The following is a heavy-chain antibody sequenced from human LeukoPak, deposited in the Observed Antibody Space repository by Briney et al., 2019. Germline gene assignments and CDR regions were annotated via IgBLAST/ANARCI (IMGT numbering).Heavy chain of an antibody. D-gene: IGHD1-7*01. J-gene: IGHJ4*02. Sequence: ASVKVSCKASGGTFSSYAIIWVRQAPGQGLEWMGGIIPIFGTANYAQKFQGRVTITADESTSTAYMELSSLRSEDTAVYYCGITGTTRGLDYWGQGTLVTVSS. CDR3: GITGTTRGLDY. CDR2: IIPIFGTA. CDR1: GGTFSSYA. V-gene: IGHV1-69*13.